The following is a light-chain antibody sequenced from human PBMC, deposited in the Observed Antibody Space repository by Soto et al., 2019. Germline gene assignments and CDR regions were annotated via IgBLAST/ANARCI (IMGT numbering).Light chain of an antibody. V-gene: IGKV3-11*01. CDR1: QSVSSY. J-gene: IGKJ4*01. CDR2: DSS. CDR3: QQRSSGVT. Sequence: EIVLTQSPATLSLSPGERATLSCRASQSVSSYLAWYQQKPGQAPRLLIYDSSNRATGIPGRFSGSGSGTDFTLTISSLEPEDFAVYYCQQRSSGVTFGGGTKVEIK.